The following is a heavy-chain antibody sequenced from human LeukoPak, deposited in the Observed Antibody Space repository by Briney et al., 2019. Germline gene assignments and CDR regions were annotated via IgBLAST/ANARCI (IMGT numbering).Heavy chain of an antibody. Sequence: ASVKVSCKASGYTFTGYYMNWVRQAPGQGLEWMGWINPNSGGTNYAQKFQGRVTMTRDTSISTAYMELSRLRSDDTAVYYCARSIAPGTNGFDPWGQGTLVTVSS. CDR3: ARSIAPGTNGFDP. CDR2: INPNSGGT. D-gene: IGHD1/OR15-1a*01. CDR1: GYTFTGYY. J-gene: IGHJ5*02. V-gene: IGHV1-2*02.